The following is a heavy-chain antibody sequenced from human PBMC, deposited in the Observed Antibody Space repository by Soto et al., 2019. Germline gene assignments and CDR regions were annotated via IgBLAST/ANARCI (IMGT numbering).Heavy chain of an antibody. CDR3: AGAIRLAAAPRYYYYYGMDV. D-gene: IGHD6-13*01. CDR1: GYTFTSYY. CDR2: INPSGGST. J-gene: IGHJ6*02. V-gene: IGHV1-46*01. Sequence: GASVKVSCKASGYTFTSYYMHWVRQAPGQGLEWMGIINPSGGSTSYAQKFQGRVTMTRDTSTSTVYMELSSLRSEDTAVYYCAGAIRLAAAPRYYYYYGMDVWGQGTTVTVSS.